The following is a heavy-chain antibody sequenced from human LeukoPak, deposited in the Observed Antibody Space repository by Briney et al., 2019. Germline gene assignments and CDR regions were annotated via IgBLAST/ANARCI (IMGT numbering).Heavy chain of an antibody. D-gene: IGHD3-10*01. V-gene: IGHV1-2*02. CDR1: GYNFTDYY. Sequence: ASVTVSCTASGYNFTDYYVHWVRQAPGQGLEWMGYITPNSEATDFAQKFQGRVTMTRDTSIITAYMELSRLTSDDTAVYYCARDPKRILWFGVSLHDHYFDYWGQGTLVTVSS. CDR2: ITPNSEAT. CDR3: ARDPKRILWFGVSLHDHYFDY. J-gene: IGHJ4*02.